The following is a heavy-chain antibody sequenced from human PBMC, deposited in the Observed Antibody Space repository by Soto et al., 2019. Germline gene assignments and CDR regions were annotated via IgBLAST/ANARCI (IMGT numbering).Heavy chain of an antibody. Sequence: SETLSLTCTVSGGSISDGYYWTWIRQHPGKGLEWIGSISASGSTSYNPSLKSRLTVSVDKSRNQFSLNLRSVTAADTAVYYCARRDRSGFSYWLDTWGQGTLVTVSS. V-gene: IGHV4-31*03. CDR1: GGSISDGYY. D-gene: IGHD3-22*01. CDR2: ISASGST. J-gene: IGHJ5*02. CDR3: ARRDRSGFSYWLDT.